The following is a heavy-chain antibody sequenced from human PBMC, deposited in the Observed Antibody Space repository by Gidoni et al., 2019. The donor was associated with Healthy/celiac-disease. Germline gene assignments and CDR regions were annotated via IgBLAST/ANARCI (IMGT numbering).Heavy chain of an antibody. V-gene: IGHV3-43*01. CDR2: ISWDDGST. D-gene: IGHD2-8*01. J-gene: IGHJ3*02. CDR3: AKDISVSDDAFDI. Sequence: EVQLVESGGVVVQPGGSMRLSCAASGFTFDDYTMHWVRQAPGKGLGWVSLISWDDGSTYYADSVKGRFTISRDNSKNSLYLQMNSLRTEDTALYYCAKDISVSDDAFDIWGQGTMVTVSS. CDR1: GFTFDDYT.